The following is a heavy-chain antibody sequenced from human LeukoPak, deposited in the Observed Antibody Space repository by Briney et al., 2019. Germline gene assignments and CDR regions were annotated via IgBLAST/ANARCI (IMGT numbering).Heavy chain of an antibody. CDR3: TTVVRGHSYGLYYYYYMDV. V-gene: IGHV3-15*01. Sequence: GGSLRLSCAASGFTFSNAWMSWVRQAPGKGLEWVGRIKSRTDGGTTDYAAPVKGRFTISRDDSKNTLYLQMNSLKTEDTAVYYCTTVVRGHSYGLYYYYYMDVWGKGTTVTVSS. CDR1: GFTFSNAW. D-gene: IGHD5-18*01. J-gene: IGHJ6*03. CDR2: IKSRTDGGTT.